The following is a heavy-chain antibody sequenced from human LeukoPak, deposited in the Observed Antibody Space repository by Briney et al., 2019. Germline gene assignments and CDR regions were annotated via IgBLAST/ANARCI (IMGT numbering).Heavy chain of an antibody. CDR2: IQFDGSNK. Sequence: GGSLRLSCVTSGFIFSNYGMHWVRQAPGKELEWLTFIQFDGSNKLYADSVKGRFTVSRDTSKNTVYLQINSLRAEDTAVYYCARDKTPSSSLNWFDPWGQGTLVTVSS. D-gene: IGHD6-6*01. V-gene: IGHV3-30*02. CDR3: ARDKTPSSSLNWFDP. CDR1: GFIFSNYG. J-gene: IGHJ5*02.